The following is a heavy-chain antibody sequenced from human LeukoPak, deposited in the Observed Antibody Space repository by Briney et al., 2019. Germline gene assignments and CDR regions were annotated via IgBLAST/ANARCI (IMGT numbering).Heavy chain of an antibody. CDR1: GYTFTGYY. D-gene: IGHD3-22*01. CDR2: INPNSGGT. Sequence: GASVTVSCKASGYTFTGYYMHWVRQAPGQGREWMGWINPNSGGTNYAQKFQGRVTMTRDTSISTAYMELSRLRSDDTAVYYCARDYYDSSLDIWGQGTMATVSS. J-gene: IGHJ3*02. CDR3: ARDYYDSSLDI. V-gene: IGHV1-2*02.